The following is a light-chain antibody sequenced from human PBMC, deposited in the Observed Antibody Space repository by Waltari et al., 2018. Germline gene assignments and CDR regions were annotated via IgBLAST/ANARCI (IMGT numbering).Light chain of an antibody. V-gene: IGKV3-15*01. CDR2: DGS. CDR3: HQSDDWPPYS. J-gene: IGKJ2*03. CDR1: QSVRSN. Sequence: EIVMTQSPSTLSVSPGARVTLPCRASQSVRSNLAWYQQKPGQGPRLLIYDGSTRATGIPARFSGSGSGTDFTLTISSLQSEDFAIYYCHQSDDWPPYSFGQGTKLEIK.